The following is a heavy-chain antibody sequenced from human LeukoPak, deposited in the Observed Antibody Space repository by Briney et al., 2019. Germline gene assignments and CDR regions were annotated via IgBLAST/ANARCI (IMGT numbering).Heavy chain of an antibody. D-gene: IGHD3-10*01. CDR3: ARDGGLTIVRGVVDL. CDR2: IFHTGHT. Sequence: SEPLSLTCTVSGGSVSSSNWWTWIRQTPGKGLEWIGEIFHTGHTNYNPSLKSRVTISVDKSSNHFSLNLNSVTAADTAVYYCARDGGLTIVRGVVDLWGQGTLVTVSS. CDR1: GGSVSSSNW. J-gene: IGHJ5*02. V-gene: IGHV4-4*02.